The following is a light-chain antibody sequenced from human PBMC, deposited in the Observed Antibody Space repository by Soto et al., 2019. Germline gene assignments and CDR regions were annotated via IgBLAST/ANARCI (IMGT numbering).Light chain of an antibody. J-gene: IGKJ4*01. CDR3: QQYGSSPLT. CDR2: GSS. Sequence: EIVLTQSPGTLSLSPGERATLSCRASQSVSSSYFAWYQQKPGQAPRLLIYGSSIRATGIPDRFSGSGSGTDFTLTISRLEPEDFAVYYCQQYGSSPLTFGGGTKVEIK. V-gene: IGKV3-20*01. CDR1: QSVSSSY.